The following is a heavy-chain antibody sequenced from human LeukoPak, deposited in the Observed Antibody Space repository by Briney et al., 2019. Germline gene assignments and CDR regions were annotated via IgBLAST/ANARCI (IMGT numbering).Heavy chain of an antibody. CDR2: INHRETT. J-gene: IGHJ4*02. V-gene: IGHV4-34*01. CDR3: TRVRQGSQSDY. Sequence: SETLSLTCAVYGGSFNNYYWTWIRQPPGKGLEWIGEINHRETTSYNPSLESRVTISVDTSKNHFSLQLSSVTAADTAVYYCTRVRQGSQSDYWGQGTLVTVSS. CDR1: GGSFNNYY.